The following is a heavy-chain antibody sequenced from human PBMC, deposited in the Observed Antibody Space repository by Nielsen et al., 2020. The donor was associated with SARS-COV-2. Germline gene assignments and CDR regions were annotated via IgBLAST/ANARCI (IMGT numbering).Heavy chain of an antibody. Sequence: LRLSCAVYGGSFSGYYWSWIRQPPGKGLEWIGEINHSGSTNYNPSLKSRVTISVDTSKNQFSLKLSSVTAADTAVYYCARALPRALGYMDVWGKGTTVTVSS. CDR2: INHSGST. CDR3: ARALPRALGYMDV. V-gene: IGHV4-34*01. CDR1: GGSFSGYY. J-gene: IGHJ6*03.